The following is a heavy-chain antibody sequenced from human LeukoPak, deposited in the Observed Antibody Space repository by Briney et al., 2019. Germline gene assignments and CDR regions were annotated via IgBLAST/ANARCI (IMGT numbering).Heavy chain of an antibody. CDR2: INPNSGGT. V-gene: IGHV1-2*02. J-gene: IGHJ3*01. D-gene: IGHD3-22*01. Sequence: ALVKVSCKASGYTFTDYYMHWVRQAPGQGLEWMGWINPNSGGTNYAQKFQGRVTMTRDTSISTAYMELSRLRSDDTAVYYCARISGGYYYDSSGPSHAFDFWGQGTMVTVSS. CDR1: GYTFTDYY. CDR3: ARISGGYYYDSSGPSHAFDF.